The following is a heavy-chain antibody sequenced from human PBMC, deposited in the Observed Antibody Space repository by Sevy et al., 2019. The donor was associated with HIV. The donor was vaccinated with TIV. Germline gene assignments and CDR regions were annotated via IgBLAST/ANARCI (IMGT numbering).Heavy chain of an antibody. CDR1: GFTLRSYC. CDR3: ARDRLGITISAEWGGGMDV. V-gene: IGHV3-33*01. J-gene: IGHJ6*02. CDR2: IRYDGSNK. Sequence: GALRLSCSASGFTLRSYCMHWVRQAPGKGLEWVAGIRYDGSNKYYADSGKGRLTISRDNSKNTLYLQMNSLRAEDTAVYYCARDRLGITISAEWGGGMDVWGQGTTVTVSS. D-gene: IGHD3-3*01.